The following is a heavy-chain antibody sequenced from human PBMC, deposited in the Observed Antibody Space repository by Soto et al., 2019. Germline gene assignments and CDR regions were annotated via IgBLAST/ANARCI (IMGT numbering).Heavy chain of an antibody. CDR3: AKGRSSSRWTFLDY. CDR2: ISWDGGST. Sequence: EVQLVESWGVVVQPGGSLRLSCAASGFTFDDYTMHWVRQAPGKGLEWVSLISWDGGSTYYADSVKGRFTISRDNSKNSLYLQMNSLRTEDTALYYCAKGRSSSRWTFLDYWVQGTLVTVSS. CDR1: GFTFDDYT. V-gene: IGHV3-43*01. D-gene: IGHD6-13*01. J-gene: IGHJ4*02.